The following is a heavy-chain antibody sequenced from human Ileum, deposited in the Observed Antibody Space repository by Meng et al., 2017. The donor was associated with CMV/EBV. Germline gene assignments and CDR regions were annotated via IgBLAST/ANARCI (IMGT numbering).Heavy chain of an antibody. J-gene: IGHJ4*02. Sequence: SETLSLTCTVSGGSVSSGSYYWSWIRQTPGKGLEWIGNIDFSGTTKYNPSLKSRVTISVDTSKIQVSLNLGSVPPADTAVYFCAGGGGTTSPWDYWGQGMRVTVSS. CDR2: IDFSGTT. CDR3: AGGGGTTSPWDY. V-gene: IGHV4-61*01. D-gene: IGHD3-16*01. CDR1: GGSVSSGSYY.